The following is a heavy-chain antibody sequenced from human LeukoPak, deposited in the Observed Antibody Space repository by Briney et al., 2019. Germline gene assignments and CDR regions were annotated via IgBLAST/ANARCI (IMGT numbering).Heavy chain of an antibody. V-gene: IGHV1-18*01. CDR2: ISAYNGNT. D-gene: IGHD2-2*01. CDR3: ARIGIVVVPAAMRPLDYGMDV. CDR1: GYTFTSYG. Sequence: ASAKVSCKASGYTFTSYGISWVRQAPGQGLEWMGWISAYNGNTNYAQKLQGRVTMTTDTSTSAAYMELRSLRSDDTAVYYCARIGIVVVPAAMRPLDYGMDVWGQGTTVTVSS. J-gene: IGHJ6*02.